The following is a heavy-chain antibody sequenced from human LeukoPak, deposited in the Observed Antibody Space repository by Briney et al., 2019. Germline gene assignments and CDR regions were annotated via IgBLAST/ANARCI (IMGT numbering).Heavy chain of an antibody. CDR2: ISGSGGST. D-gene: IGHD6-19*01. CDR1: GFTFSSYA. Sequence: GGSLRLSCAASGFTFSSYAMSWVRQAPGKGLEWVSAISGSGGSTYYADSVKGRFTISRDNSKNTLYLQMNSLRAEDTAVYYCARDRANSSGWYGAFDYWGQGTLVTVSS. V-gene: IGHV3-23*01. J-gene: IGHJ4*02. CDR3: ARDRANSSGWYGAFDY.